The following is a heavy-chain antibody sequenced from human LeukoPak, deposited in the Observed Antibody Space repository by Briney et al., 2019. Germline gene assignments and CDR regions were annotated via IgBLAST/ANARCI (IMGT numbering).Heavy chain of an antibody. CDR1: GGSISSYY. CDR3: ARVTTVYYYGMDV. J-gene: IGHJ6*02. D-gene: IGHD4-17*01. Sequence: PETLSLTCTVSGGSISSYYWSWIRQPPGKGLEWIGYIYYSGSTNYNPSLKSRITISVDTSKNQFSLKLSSVTAADTAVYYCARVTTVYYYGMDVWGQGTTVTVSS. CDR2: IYYSGST. V-gene: IGHV4-59*01.